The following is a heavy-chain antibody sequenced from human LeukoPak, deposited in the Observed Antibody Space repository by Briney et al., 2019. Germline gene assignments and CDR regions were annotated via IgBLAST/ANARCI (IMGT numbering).Heavy chain of an antibody. D-gene: IGHD5-12*01. Sequence: ASVKVSCKASGYTFTXXYMHWVRQAPGXXXEWMGWINPNSGGTNYAQKFQGRVTMTRDTSISTAYMELSRLRSDDTAVYYCARALSGYTDYWGQGTLVTVSS. CDR1: GYTFTXXY. CDR3: ARALSGYTDY. J-gene: IGHJ4*02. CDR2: INPNSGGT. V-gene: IGHV1-2*02.